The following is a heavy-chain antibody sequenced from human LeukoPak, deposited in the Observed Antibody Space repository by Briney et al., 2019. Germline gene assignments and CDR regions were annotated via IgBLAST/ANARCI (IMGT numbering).Heavy chain of an antibody. CDR1: GLTFADSA. J-gene: IGHJ5*02. Sequence: PGGSRRLSCTAFGLTFADSAMGWVRQAPGKGLEWVGFIILKAYVGTTAYAPSVKGRSTISRDDYKSIADLQMNSLKTEDTAVYYCTRPLVVVPSGWFDPWGQGTLVTVSS. V-gene: IGHV3-49*04. CDR3: TRPLVVVPSGWFDP. D-gene: IGHD3-22*01. CDR2: IILKAYVGTT.